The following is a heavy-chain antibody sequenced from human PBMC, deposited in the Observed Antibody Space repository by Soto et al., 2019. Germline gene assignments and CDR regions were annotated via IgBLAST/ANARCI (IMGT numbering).Heavy chain of an antibody. CDR2: IYWGDDK. J-gene: IGHJ5*02. V-gene: IGHV2-5*02. CDR3: AAHGSGTYYNPLYNWFDP. Sequence: QITLQEAGPTLVKPTQTLTLTCTFSGFSLSTSGVGVGWIRQPPGKALEWLALIYWGDDKRYNPSLKNRLSINEDTAQKQVVLTMTNMDAEDTGTYYCAAHGSGTYYNPLYNWFDPWGPGTLVTVSS. CDR1: GFSLSTSGVG. D-gene: IGHD3-10*01.